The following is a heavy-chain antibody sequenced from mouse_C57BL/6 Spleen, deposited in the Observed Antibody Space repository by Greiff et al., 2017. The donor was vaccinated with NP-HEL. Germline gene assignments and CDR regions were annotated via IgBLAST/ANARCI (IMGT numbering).Heavy chain of an antibody. V-gene: IGHV1-52*01. Sequence: VQLQQPGAELVRPGSSVKLSCKASGYTFTSYWMHWVKQRPIQGLEWIGNIDPSDSETHYNQKFKDKATLTVDKSSSTAYMQLSSLTSEDSAVYYCARKGYAHYFDYWGQGTTLTVSS. CDR2: IDPSDSET. CDR3: ARKGYAHYFDY. CDR1: GYTFTSYW. D-gene: IGHD2-2*01. J-gene: IGHJ2*01.